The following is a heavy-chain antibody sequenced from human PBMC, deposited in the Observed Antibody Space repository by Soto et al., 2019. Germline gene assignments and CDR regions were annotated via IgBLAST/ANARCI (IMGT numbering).Heavy chain of an antibody. CDR3: ARHESNGDFDF. J-gene: IGHJ4*02. D-gene: IGHD2-8*01. V-gene: IGHV5-10-1*01. CDR2: IDPSDSRT. Sequence: LGESLKISCEASGYMFPIYHISWVRQMPGKGLEWVGKIDPSDSRTMYRPSSRARITISVDKSINTAYLEWGRLKASDTAMYYCARHESNGDFDFWGQGTQVTVSS. CDR1: GYMFPIYH.